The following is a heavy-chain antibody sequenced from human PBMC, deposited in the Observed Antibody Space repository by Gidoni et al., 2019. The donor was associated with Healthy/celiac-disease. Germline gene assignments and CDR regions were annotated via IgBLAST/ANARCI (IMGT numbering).Heavy chain of an antibody. J-gene: IGHJ4*02. V-gene: IGHV4-39*01. D-gene: IGHD3-22*01. CDR1: SGSISSSSYY. CDR3: ASHPNSHDYDSGGYHYVRLYYFDY. Sequence: QLQLQESGPGLVKPSETLSLTCTVSSGSISSSSYYWGWIRQPPGKGLEWIGSIYYSGSTYYNPSLKSRLTMSVDTSKNQFSLRLSSVTAADTAVYYCASHPNSHDYDSGGYHYVRLYYFDYWGQGTLVTVSS. CDR2: IYYSGST.